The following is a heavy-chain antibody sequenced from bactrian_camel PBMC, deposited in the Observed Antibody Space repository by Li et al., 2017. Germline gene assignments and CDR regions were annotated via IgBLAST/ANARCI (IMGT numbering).Heavy chain of an antibody. D-gene: IGHD4*01. CDR3: AADRSVVTATTADKAEYDY. Sequence: VQLVESGGASVQAGKSLRLSCKVTGDPYSSYCRAWFRQAPGKEREGVAATYIGGGSTYYADSVRGRFTIDRDNAKNTVYLQMNSLTPEDTATYYCAADRSVVTATTADKAEYDYWGQGTQVTVS. V-gene: IGHV3S40*01. J-gene: IGHJ4*01. CDR1: GDPYSSYC. CDR2: TYIGGGST.